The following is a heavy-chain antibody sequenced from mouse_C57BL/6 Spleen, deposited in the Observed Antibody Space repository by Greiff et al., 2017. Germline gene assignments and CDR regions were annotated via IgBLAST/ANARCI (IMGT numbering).Heavy chain of an antibody. CDR1: GYAFTNYL. Sequence: VMLVESGAELVRPGTSVKVSCKASGYAFTNYLIEWVKQRPGQGLEWIGVINPGSGGTNYNEKFKGKATLTADKSSSTAYMQLSSLTSEDSAVYFCARVGERGYDAFAYWGQGTLVTVSA. V-gene: IGHV1-54*01. J-gene: IGHJ3*01. D-gene: IGHD2-2*01. CDR2: INPGSGGT. CDR3: ARVGERGYDAFAY.